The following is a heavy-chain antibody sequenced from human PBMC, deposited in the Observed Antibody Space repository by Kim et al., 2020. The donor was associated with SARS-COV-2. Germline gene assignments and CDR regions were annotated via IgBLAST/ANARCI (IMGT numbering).Heavy chain of an antibody. CDR3: AKGRLATVGSGMDV. J-gene: IGHJ6*02. V-gene: IGHV3-11*01. Sequence: YADSVKGRFTITRDNAKNSLYLQMNSLGPDDTATYYCAKGRLATVGSGMDVWGQGTTVTVSS. D-gene: IGHD4-4*01.